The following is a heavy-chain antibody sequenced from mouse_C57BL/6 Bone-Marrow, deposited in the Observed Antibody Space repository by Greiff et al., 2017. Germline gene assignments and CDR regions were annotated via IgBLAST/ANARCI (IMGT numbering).Heavy chain of an antibody. CDR2: ISSGSSTI. CDR1: GFTFSDYG. V-gene: IGHV5-17*01. D-gene: IGHD1-1*01. Sequence: EVNLVESGGGLVKPGGSLKLSCAASGFTFSDYGMHWVRQAPEKGLEWVAYISSGSSTIYYADTVKGRFTISRDNAKNTLFLQMTSLRSEDTAMYYCARRDTTVGDFDYLGQGTTLTVSS. J-gene: IGHJ2*01. CDR3: ARRDTTVGDFDY.